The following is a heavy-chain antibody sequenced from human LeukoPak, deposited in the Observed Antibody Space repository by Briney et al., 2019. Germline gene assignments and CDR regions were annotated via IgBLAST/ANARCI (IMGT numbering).Heavy chain of an antibody. Sequence: GGSLRLSCAASGFTFNSYAMSWVRQAPGKGLEWVSGISGSGGNTYYADSVKGRFAISRDNSRNTLYLQMNSLTAEDTALYYCAKSRGYSNTSPFDYWGQGTLVAVSS. CDR1: GFTFNSYA. J-gene: IGHJ4*02. D-gene: IGHD5-12*01. V-gene: IGHV3-23*01. CDR2: ISGSGGNT. CDR3: AKSRGYSNTSPFDY.